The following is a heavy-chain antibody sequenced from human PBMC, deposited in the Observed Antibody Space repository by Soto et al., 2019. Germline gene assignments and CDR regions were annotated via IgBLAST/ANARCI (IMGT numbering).Heavy chain of an antibody. J-gene: IGHJ4*02. CDR2: IYYSGST. D-gene: IGHD2-2*01. CDR1: GGSISSYY. V-gene: IGHV4-59*01. Sequence: SETLSLTCTVSGGSISSYYWSWIRQPPGKGLEWIGYIYYSGSTNYNPSLKSRVTISVDTSKNQFSLKLSSVTAADTAVYYCARVPSMRWGYFDYWGQGTLVTVSS. CDR3: ARVPSMRWGYFDY.